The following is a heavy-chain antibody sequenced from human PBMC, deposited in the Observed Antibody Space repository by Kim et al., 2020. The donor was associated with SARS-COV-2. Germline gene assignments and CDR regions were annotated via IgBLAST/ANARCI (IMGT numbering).Heavy chain of an antibody. V-gene: IGHV3-21*01. J-gene: IGHJ4*02. D-gene: IGHD3-22*01. Sequence: DSVKGRFTIFRDNAKNSLYLQMNSLRAEDTAVYYCAREGWGSSGWDSFDYWGQGTLVTVSS. CDR3: AREGWGSSGWDSFDY.